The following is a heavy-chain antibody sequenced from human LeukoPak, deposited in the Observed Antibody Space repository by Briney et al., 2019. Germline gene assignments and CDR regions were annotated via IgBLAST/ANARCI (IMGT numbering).Heavy chain of an antibody. CDR2: ISGGGGST. CDR3: AKDPRYCSSTSCYY. Sequence: GGSLRLSCSASGFTFSSYAMSWVRQAPGKGLEWVSAISGGGGSTYYADSVKGRFTISRDNSKNTLYLQMNSLRAEDTAVYYCAKDPRYCSSTSCYYWGQGTLVTVSS. CDR1: GFTFSSYA. V-gene: IGHV3-23*01. J-gene: IGHJ4*02. D-gene: IGHD2-2*01.